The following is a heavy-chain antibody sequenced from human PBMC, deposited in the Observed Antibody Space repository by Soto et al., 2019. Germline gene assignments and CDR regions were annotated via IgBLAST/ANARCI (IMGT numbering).Heavy chain of an antibody. Sequence: GASVKVSCKASGYTFTSYGISWVRQAPGQGLEWMGWISAYNGNTNYAQKLQGRVTMTTDTSTSTAYMELRSLRSDDTAVYYCARDQRYYDSSGYLGWRYYYGMDVWGQGTTVTVSS. V-gene: IGHV1-18*01. CDR2: ISAYNGNT. J-gene: IGHJ6*02. D-gene: IGHD3-22*01. CDR3: ARDQRYYDSSGYLGWRYYYGMDV. CDR1: GYTFTSYG.